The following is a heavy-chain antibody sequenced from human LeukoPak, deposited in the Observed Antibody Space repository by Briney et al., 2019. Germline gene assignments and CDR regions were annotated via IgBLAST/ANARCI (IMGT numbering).Heavy chain of an antibody. CDR1: GFTFSDYS. J-gene: IGHJ4*02. CDR2: IDGSGDTI. V-gene: IGHV3-48*01. D-gene: IGHD5-12*01. CDR3: AKVLSNDIADY. Sequence: GGSLRLSCAASGFTFSDYSMNWVRQAPGKGLEWVSYIDGSGDTIYYADSVKGRFTISRDNAKNSLDLQMNSLSAEDTAVYYCAKVLSNDIADYWGQGALVTVSS.